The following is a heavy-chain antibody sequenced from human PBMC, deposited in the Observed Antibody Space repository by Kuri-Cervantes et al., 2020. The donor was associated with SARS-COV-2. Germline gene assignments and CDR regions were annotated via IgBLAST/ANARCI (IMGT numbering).Heavy chain of an antibody. D-gene: IGHD3-3*01. CDR1: GFTFSYYG. Sequence: GGSLRLSCAASGFTFSYYGMHWVRQAPGKGLEWVAFIRYDGSNKYYADSVKGRFTISRDNSKNTLYLQMNSLRAEDTAVYYCANSGDFWSGPGYYGMDVWGQGTTVTVSS. V-gene: IGHV3-30*02. CDR2: IRYDGSNK. J-gene: IGHJ6*02. CDR3: ANSGDFWSGPGYYGMDV.